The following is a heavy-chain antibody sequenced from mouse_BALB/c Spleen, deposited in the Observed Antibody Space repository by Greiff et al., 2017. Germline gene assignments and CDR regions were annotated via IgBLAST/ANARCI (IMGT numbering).Heavy chain of an antibody. Sequence: VQLPQSGPGLVQPSQSLSITCTVSGFSLTSYGVHWVRQSPGKGLEWLGVIWSGGSTDYNAAFISRLSISKDNSKSQVFFKMNSLQADDTAIYYCARKVRTARAQAMDYWGQGTSVTVSS. D-gene: IGHD3-2*01. CDR2: IWSGGST. CDR1: GFSLTSYG. CDR3: ARKVRTARAQAMDY. V-gene: IGHV2-4-1*01. J-gene: IGHJ4*01.